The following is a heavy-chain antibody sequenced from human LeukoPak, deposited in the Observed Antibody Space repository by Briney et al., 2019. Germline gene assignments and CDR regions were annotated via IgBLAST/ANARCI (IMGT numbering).Heavy chain of an antibody. CDR1: GFTFSSYS. D-gene: IGHD3-16*01. CDR2: ISSSSSTI. J-gene: IGHJ4*02. CDR3: TRGESFPDYFDY. V-gene: IGHV3-21*01. Sequence: GGSLRLSCAASGFTFSSYSMSWVRQVPGKGLEWVSSISSSSSTIYYAASVKGRFTISSDNAKNSLHLQMNRLRADATAVYYCTRGESFPDYFDYWGQGTLVSVSS.